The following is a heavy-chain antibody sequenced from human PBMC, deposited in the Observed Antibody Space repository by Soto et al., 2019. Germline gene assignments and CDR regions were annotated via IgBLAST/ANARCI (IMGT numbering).Heavy chain of an antibody. CDR1: GFLFRNYE. Sequence: EVRLVESGGDLVKSGGSLRLSCVGSGFLFRNYEMNWVRQAPGKGLEWLAHISTTGGHVSESDSVKGRFTISRDNTKHTFYRQMHSLRTEETGVYYCVSQPHWARPFESWGKGTLVNVSS. J-gene: IGHJ4*02. CDR3: VSQPHWARPFES. V-gene: IGHV3-48*03. CDR2: ISTTGGHV. D-gene: IGHD7-27*01.